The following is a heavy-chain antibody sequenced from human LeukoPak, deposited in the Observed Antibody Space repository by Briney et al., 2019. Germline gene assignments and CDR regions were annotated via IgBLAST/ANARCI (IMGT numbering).Heavy chain of an antibody. CDR3: AKAITMRTHYFDY. V-gene: IGHV3-9*01. Sequence: GGSLRLSCAASGFTFDDYAMHWVRQAPGKGLEWVSGISWNSCSIGYADSVKGRFTISRDSAKNSLYLQMNSLRAEDTALYYCAKAITMRTHYFDYWGQGTLVTVSS. CDR1: GFTFDDYA. J-gene: IGHJ4*02. D-gene: IGHD3-10*01. CDR2: ISWNSCSI.